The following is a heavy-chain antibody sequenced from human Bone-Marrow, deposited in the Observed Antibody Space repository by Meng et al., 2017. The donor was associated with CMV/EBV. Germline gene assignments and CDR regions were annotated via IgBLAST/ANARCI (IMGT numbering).Heavy chain of an antibody. CDR3: AREARSYTSYYFDY. D-gene: IGHD1-26*01. V-gene: IGHV3-30*04. CDR1: GFTFSSYA. Sequence: GGSLRLSCAASGFTFSSYAMHWVRQAPGKGLEWVAVISYDGSNKYYADSVKGRFTISRDNSKNTLYLQMNSLRAEDTAVYYCAREARSYTSYYFDYWGQGTLVTVSS. J-gene: IGHJ4*02. CDR2: ISYDGSNK.